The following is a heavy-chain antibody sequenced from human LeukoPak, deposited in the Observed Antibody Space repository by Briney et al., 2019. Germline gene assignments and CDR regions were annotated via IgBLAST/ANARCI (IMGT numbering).Heavy chain of an antibody. CDR1: GFTFSGYG. V-gene: IGHV3-33*01. J-gene: IGHJ4*02. CDR2: IWYDGSNK. Sequence: GRSLRLSCAASGFTFSGYGMHWVRQAPGKGLEWVAVIWYDGSNKYYADSVKGRFTISRDNSKNTLYLQMNSLRAEDTAVYYCARDSRAFDYWGQGTLVTVSS. CDR3: ARDSRAFDY.